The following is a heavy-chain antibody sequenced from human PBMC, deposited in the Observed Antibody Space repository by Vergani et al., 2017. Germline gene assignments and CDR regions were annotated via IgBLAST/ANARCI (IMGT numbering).Heavy chain of an antibody. Sequence: QLQLQESGPGLVKPSETLSLTCTVSGGSISSSSYYWGWIRQPPGKGLEWIGSIYYSGSTYYNPSLKSRVTISVDTSKNQFSLKLSSVTAADTAVYYCGSTYYDFWIGYYVYYYYYYMDVWGKGTTVTVSS. CDR1: GGSISSSSYY. V-gene: IGHV4-39*01. J-gene: IGHJ6*03. CDR2: IYYSGST. CDR3: GSTYYDFWIGYYVYYYYYYMDV. D-gene: IGHD3-3*01.